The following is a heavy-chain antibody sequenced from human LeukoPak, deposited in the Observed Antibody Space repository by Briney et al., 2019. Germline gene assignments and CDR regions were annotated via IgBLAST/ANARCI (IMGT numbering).Heavy chain of an antibody. J-gene: IGHJ4*02. Sequence: GESLKISCKGSGYRFTSYWIGWVRQMPGKGLEWMGIIYPGDSDTRYSPSFQGQVTISADKSISTVYLQWSSLKASDTAMYYCARHPRSEKGMPAGFDYWGQGTLVTVSS. CDR3: ARHPRSEKGMPAGFDY. D-gene: IGHD6-13*01. V-gene: IGHV5-51*01. CDR2: IYPGDSDT. CDR1: GYRFTSYW.